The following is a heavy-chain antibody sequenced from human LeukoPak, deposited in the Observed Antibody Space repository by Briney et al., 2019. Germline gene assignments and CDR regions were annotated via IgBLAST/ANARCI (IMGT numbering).Heavy chain of an antibody. Sequence: GASVKISCKASGYTFTSYAMNWVRQAPGQGLEWMGWINTNTGNPTYAQGFTGRFVFSLDTSVSTAYLQISSLKAEDTAVYYCARDLPGKQLVVPPFDYWGQGTLVTVSS. CDR3: ARDLPGKQLVVPPFDY. CDR2: INTNTGNP. V-gene: IGHV7-4-1*02. J-gene: IGHJ4*02. CDR1: GYTFTSYA. D-gene: IGHD6-6*01.